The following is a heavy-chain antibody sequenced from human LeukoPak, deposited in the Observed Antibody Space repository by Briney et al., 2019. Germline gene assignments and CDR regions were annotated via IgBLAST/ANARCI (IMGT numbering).Heavy chain of an antibody. CDR3: ATHYGSGTYKLGY. CDR2: IDPTDSST. D-gene: IGHD3-10*01. J-gene: IGHJ4*02. CDR1: GYSFITYW. Sequence: GESLKISCKGPGYSFITYWMSWVRHMPGKGLEWMGRIDPTDSSTKYNPSFQGHVTISADKSISTAYLQWRSLKASDTAMYYCATHYGSGTYKLGYWGQGTLVTVSS. V-gene: IGHV5-10-1*01.